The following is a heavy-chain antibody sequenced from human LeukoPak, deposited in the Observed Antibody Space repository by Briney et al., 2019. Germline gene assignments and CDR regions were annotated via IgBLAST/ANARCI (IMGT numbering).Heavy chain of an antibody. Sequence: SCAASGFTFSSYAMHWVRQAPGKGLEWVAVISYDGSNKYYADSVKGRFTISRDNSKNTLYLQMNSLRAEDTAVYYCARGGGIAAAGTTYYFDYWGQGTLVTVSS. CDR1: GFTFSSYA. V-gene: IGHV3-30-3*01. D-gene: IGHD6-13*01. CDR3: ARGGGIAAAGTTYYFDY. CDR2: ISYDGSNK. J-gene: IGHJ4*02.